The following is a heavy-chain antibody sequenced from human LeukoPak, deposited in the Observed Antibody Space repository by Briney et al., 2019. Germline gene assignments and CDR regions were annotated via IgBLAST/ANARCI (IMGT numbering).Heavy chain of an antibody. CDR2: IWYDGSNK. CDR1: GFTFSSYG. CDR3: ARGDGYNDAEYLQH. Sequence: GGSLRLSCAASGFTFSSYGMHWVRQAPGKGLEGGAVIWYDGSNKYYGDSVKGRFTISRDNSKKTLYLQMNSLRVEDTAVYYCARGDGYNDAEYLQHWGQGTLVTVS. V-gene: IGHV3-33*01. J-gene: IGHJ1*01. D-gene: IGHD5-24*01.